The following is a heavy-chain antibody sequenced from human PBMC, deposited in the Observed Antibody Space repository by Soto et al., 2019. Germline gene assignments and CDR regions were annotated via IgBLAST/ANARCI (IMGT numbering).Heavy chain of an antibody. D-gene: IGHD6-19*01. CDR1: GFTFSSYE. V-gene: IGHV3-23*04. Sequence: EVQLVESGGGLVQPGGSLRLSCAASGFTFSSYEMNWVRQAPGKGLEWVSGISGSGGSTYHADSVKGRFTISRDNSKNTLYLQMNSLRAEDTAIYYCAKGKISSGWLLDYWGQGTLVTVSS. J-gene: IGHJ4*02. CDR2: ISGSGGST. CDR3: AKGKISSGWLLDY.